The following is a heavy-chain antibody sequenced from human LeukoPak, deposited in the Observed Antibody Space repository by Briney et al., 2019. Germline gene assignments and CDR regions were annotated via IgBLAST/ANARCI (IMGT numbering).Heavy chain of an antibody. V-gene: IGHV3-30-3*01. J-gene: IGHJ4*02. CDR2: ISYDGSNK. CDR3: ARARAYCSGGSCYSDYFDY. Sequence: PGGSLRLSCAASGFTFSSYAMHWVRQAPGKGLEWVAVISYDGSNKCYADSVKGRFTISRDNSKNTLYLQMNSLRAEDTAVYYCARARAYCSGGSCYSDYFDYWGQGTLVTVSS. D-gene: IGHD2-15*01. CDR1: GFTFSSYA.